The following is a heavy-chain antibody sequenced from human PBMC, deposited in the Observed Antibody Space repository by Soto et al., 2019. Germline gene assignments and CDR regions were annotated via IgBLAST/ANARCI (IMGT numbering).Heavy chain of an antibody. CDR1: GSSFTDSY. V-gene: IGHV4-34*01. CDR3: ASEVHSRYFAI. D-gene: IGHD1-1*01. J-gene: IGHJ2*01. Sequence: VRLQQWGAGLLKPSETLSLTCAVYGSSFTDSYWYWIRQPQGKGLEWIGEINHSGSTIYNTCLESRVTISLDTSRKQLTLKRRSATGADTAVYSCASEVHSRYFAIWGRGPQVTVSS. CDR2: INHSGST.